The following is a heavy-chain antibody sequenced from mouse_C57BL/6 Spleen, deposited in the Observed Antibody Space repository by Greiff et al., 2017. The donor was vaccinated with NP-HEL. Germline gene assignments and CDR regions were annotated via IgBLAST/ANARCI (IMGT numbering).Heavy chain of an antibody. CDR2: ISYDGSN. D-gene: IGHD1-1*01. CDR3: AREEGYYGSSYGWYFDV. Sequence: ESGPGLVKPSQSLSLTCSVNGYSITSGYYWNWIRQFPGNKLEWMGYISYDGSNNYNPSLKNRISITRDTSKNQFFLKLNSVTTEDTATYYCAREEGYYGSSYGWYFDVWGTGTTVTVSS. V-gene: IGHV3-6*01. J-gene: IGHJ1*03. CDR1: GYSITSGYY.